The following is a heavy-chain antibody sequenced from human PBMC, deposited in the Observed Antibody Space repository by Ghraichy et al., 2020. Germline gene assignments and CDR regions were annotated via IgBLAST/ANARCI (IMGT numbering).Heavy chain of an antibody. Sequence: GGSLRLSCAASGFTFSSYSMNWVRQAPGKGLEWVSYISSSSSTIYYADSVKGRFTISRDNAKNSLYLQMNSLRDEDTAVYYCARAVVVPREGIHFDYWGQGTLVTVSS. V-gene: IGHV3-48*02. CDR3: ARAVVVPREGIHFDY. CDR2: ISSSSSTI. CDR1: GFTFSSYS. D-gene: IGHD2-2*01. J-gene: IGHJ4*02.